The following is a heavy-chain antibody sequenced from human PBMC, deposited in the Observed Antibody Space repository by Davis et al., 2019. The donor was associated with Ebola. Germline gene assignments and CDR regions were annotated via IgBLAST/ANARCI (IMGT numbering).Heavy chain of an antibody. D-gene: IGHD3-3*01. CDR2: LDYNVNT. Sequence: ESLKISCAVSGVTFRNYVMSWVRQAPGKGLEWIGSLDYNVNTYDNPSLKSRLTMSIDTSKNQFSLKLRSVTAADTAVYYYASMTIFGVAINWVDTWGQGTMVTVSS. CDR3: ASMTIFGVAINWVDT. V-gene: IGHV4-39*01. CDR1: GVTFRNYV. J-gene: IGHJ5*02.